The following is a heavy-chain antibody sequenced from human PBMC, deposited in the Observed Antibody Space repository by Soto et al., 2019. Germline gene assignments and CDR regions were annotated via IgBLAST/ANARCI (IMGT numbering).Heavy chain of an antibody. V-gene: IGHV3-30-3*01. J-gene: IGHJ6*02. CDR1: GFTFSSYA. CDR2: ISYDGSNK. CDR3: ARDEAAAGIEVTGYDYYYYGMDV. D-gene: IGHD6-13*01. Sequence: GGSLRLSCAASGFTFSSYAMHWVRQAPGKGLEWVAVISYDGSNKYYADSVKDRFTISRDNSKNTLYLQMNSLRAEDTAVYYCARDEAAAGIEVTGYDYYYYGMDVWGQGTTVTVSS.